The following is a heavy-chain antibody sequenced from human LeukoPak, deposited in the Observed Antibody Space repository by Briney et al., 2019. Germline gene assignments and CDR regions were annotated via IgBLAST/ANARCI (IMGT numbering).Heavy chain of an antibody. V-gene: IGHV3-21*01. J-gene: IGHJ3*02. CDR2: ISSSSSYI. CDR3: ARVNAYYDSSGYSYAFDI. Sequence: PGGSLRLSCAASGFTFSSYSMNWVRQAPGKGLEWVSSISSSSSYIYYADSVKGRFTISRDNAKNSLYLQMNSLRAEDTAVYYCARVNAYYDSSGYSYAFDIWGQGTMVTVSS. D-gene: IGHD3-22*01. CDR1: GFTFSSYS.